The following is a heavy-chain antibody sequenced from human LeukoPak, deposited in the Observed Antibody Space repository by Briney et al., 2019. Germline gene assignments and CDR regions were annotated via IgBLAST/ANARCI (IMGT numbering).Heavy chain of an antibody. Sequence: ASVKVSCKASGYTFTSYYMHWVRQAPGQGLEWMGIINPSGGSTSYAQKFQGRVTMTRDTSTSTVYMELSSLRSEDTAVYYCARDYPGYSSSWYYYYMDVWGKGTTVTVSS. CDR1: GYTFTSYY. V-gene: IGHV1-46*01. J-gene: IGHJ6*03. D-gene: IGHD6-13*01. CDR2: INPSGGST. CDR3: ARDYPGYSSSWYYYYMDV.